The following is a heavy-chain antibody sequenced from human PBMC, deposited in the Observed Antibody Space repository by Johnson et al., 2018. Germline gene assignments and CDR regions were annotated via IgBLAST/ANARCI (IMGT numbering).Heavy chain of an antibody. Sequence: QVQLVESGGGLVKPGGSLRLSCAASGFTFSDYYMSWIRQAPGKGLEWGAYISSSGSTIYYADSVKGRFTISRDNAKKSLYLQMNSLRAEDRSVYYWARDVGGTEAFESWGQGTMVTVSS. CDR1: GFTFSDYY. CDR2: ISSSGSTI. D-gene: IGHD1-1*01. CDR3: ARDVGGTEAFES. J-gene: IGHJ3*02. V-gene: IGHV3-11*04.